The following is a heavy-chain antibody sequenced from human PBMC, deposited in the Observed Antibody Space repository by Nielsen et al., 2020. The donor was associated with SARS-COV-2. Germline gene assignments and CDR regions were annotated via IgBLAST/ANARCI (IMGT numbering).Heavy chain of an antibody. CDR3: ARDFGYCRGGTCNYYGMDV. D-gene: IGHD2-15*01. J-gene: IGHJ6*02. V-gene: IGHV3-74*01. CDR1: GFTFSIYW. CDR2: IKSDGSGT. Sequence: GGSLRLSCAASGFTFSIYWIHWVRQAPGKGLAWVSRIKSDGSGTIYADSVEGRFTISRDNAKSTLYLQMNSLRAEDTAVYYCARDFGYCRGGTCNYYGMDVWGQGTTVTVSS.